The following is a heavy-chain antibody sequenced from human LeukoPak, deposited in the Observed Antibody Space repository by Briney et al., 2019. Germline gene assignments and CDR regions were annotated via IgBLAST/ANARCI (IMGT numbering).Heavy chain of an antibody. J-gene: IGHJ6*02. D-gene: IGHD3-16*01. CDR2: IYHSGST. CDR3: ARDLGGGMDV. V-gene: IGHV4-30-2*01. CDR1: GGSISSGGYS. Sequence: SETLSLTCAVSGGSISSGGYSWSWIRQPPGKGLEWIGYIYHSGSTYYNPSLKSRVTISVDRFKNQFSLKLSSVTAADTAVYYCARDLGGGMDVWDQGTTVTVSS.